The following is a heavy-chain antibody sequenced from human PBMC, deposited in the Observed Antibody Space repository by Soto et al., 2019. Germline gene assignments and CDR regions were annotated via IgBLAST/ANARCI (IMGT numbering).Heavy chain of an antibody. CDR1: GFTFSSYA. J-gene: IGHJ4*02. D-gene: IGHD3-22*01. CDR3: ARETYYYDSSGYFIFDY. CDR2: ISYDGSNK. Sequence: QVQLVESGGGVVQPGRSLRLSCAASGFTFSSYAMHWVRQAPGKGLEWVAVISYDGSNKYYADSVKGRFTISRDNSKNTLYLQMNSLRAEDTAVYYCARETYYYDSSGYFIFDYWGQGTLVTVSS. V-gene: IGHV3-30-3*01.